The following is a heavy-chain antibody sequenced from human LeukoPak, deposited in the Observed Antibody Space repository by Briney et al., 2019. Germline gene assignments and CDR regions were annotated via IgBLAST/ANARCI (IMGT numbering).Heavy chain of an antibody. CDR1: GYSFTSYW. CDR3: ARLTGYCSGGSCYLLY. J-gene: IGHJ4*02. D-gene: IGHD2-15*01. CDR2: IYPGDSDT. Sequence: GESLKISCKGSGYSFTSYWIGWVRQMPGKGPEWMGIIYPGDSDTRYSPSFQGQVTISADKSISTAYLQWSSLKASDTAMYYCARLTGYCSGGSCYLLYWGQGTLVTVSS. V-gene: IGHV5-51*01.